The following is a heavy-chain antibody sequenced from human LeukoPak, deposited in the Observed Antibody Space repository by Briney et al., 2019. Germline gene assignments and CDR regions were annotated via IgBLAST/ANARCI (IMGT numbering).Heavy chain of an antibody. Sequence: GASVKVSCKASGYTFTGYYIHWVRQAPGQGLEWTGWINPNSGGTNYAQKFQGRVTMTRDRSINTAYMDLRSLTYDDTAVYYCARDKPAEAALDFWGQGTLVTVSS. CDR1: GYTFTGYY. CDR3: ARDKPAEAALDF. CDR2: INPNSGGT. J-gene: IGHJ4*02. V-gene: IGHV1-2*02.